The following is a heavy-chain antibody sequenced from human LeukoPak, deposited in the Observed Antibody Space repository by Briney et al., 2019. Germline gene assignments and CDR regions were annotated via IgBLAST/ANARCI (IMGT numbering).Heavy chain of an antibody. D-gene: IGHD6-19*01. J-gene: IGHJ6*03. V-gene: IGHV3-23*01. CDR2: ISPGGGPT. Sequence: GGSLRLSCAGSGFPFSSHGMNWVRQAPGKGLEWVSGISPGGGPTYYADSVKGRFTISRDNSKNTLYLQMNSLRAEDTAVYYCAKGGIGRAVAGSHYYYYYMDVWGKGTTVTVSS. CDR3: AKGGIGRAVAGSHYYYYYMDV. CDR1: GFPFSSHG.